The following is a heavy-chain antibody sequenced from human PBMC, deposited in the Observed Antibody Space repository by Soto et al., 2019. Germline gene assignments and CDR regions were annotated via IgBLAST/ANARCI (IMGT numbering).Heavy chain of an antibody. J-gene: IGHJ6*02. D-gene: IGHD4-4*01. CDR3: ATALTTVTRGAYYYYGMDV. CDR2: FDPEDGET. CDR1: GYTLTELS. V-gene: IGHV1-24*01. Sequence: ASVKVSCKVSGYTLTELSMHWVRQAPGKGLEWMGGFDPEDGETIYTQKFQGRVTMTEDTSTDTAYMELSSLRSEDTAVYYCATALTTVTRGAYYYYGMDVWGQGTTVTVSS.